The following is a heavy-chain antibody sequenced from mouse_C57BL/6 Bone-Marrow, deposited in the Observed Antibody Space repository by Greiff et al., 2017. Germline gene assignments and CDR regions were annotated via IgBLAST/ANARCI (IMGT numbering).Heavy chain of an antibody. CDR3: ARGFYYYGSSGFAY. CDR1: GYTFTGYW. J-gene: IGHJ3*01. CDR2: ILPGSGST. Sequence: QVQLQQSGAELMKPGASVKLSCKATGYTFTGYWIEWVKQRPGHGLEWIGEILPGSGSTNYNEKFKGKATFTADTSSNTAYMQLSSLTTEDSAIDYGARGFYYYGSSGFAYWGQGTLVTVSA. V-gene: IGHV1-9*01. D-gene: IGHD1-1*01.